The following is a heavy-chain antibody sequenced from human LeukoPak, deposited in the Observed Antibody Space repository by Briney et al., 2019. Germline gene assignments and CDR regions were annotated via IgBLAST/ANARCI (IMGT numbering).Heavy chain of an antibody. CDR3: ARAGYQLPYYYYYYTDV. Sequence: SETLSLTCTVSGGSISSYYWSWIRQPAGKGLEWIGRIYTSGSTNYNPSLKSRVTMSVDTSKNQFSLKLSSVTAADTAVYYCARAGYQLPYYYYYYTDVWGKGTTVTVSS. CDR2: IYTSGST. D-gene: IGHD2-2*01. CDR1: GGSISSYY. V-gene: IGHV4-4*07. J-gene: IGHJ6*03.